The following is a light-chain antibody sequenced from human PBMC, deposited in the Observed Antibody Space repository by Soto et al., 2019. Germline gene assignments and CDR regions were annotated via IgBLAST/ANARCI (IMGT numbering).Light chain of an antibody. V-gene: IGLV4-69*01. CDR3: QTWGTGIQV. Sequence: QSVLTQSPSASASLGASVKLTCTLSSGHSSYAIAWHQQQPEKGPRYLMKLNSDGGHRKGDGIPDRFSGSSSGAERYLTISGLQSEDDADYYCQTWGTGIQVFGGGTKVTVL. CDR2: LNSDGGH. CDR1: SGHSSYA. J-gene: IGLJ2*01.